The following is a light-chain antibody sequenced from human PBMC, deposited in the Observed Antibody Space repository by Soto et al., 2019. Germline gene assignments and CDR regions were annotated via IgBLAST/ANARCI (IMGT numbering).Light chain of an antibody. V-gene: IGKV3-20*01. CDR1: QTGGTY. CDR2: GAS. Sequence: DTMLKLSPGTLSLSQEERATLSCRASQTGGTYLAWYQQKPGQAPRLLVFGASSRATGVPDRFSGSGSGTDFTLTISGLEPEDFALYYCQQYHYSPLTFGQGTKVDIK. CDR3: QQYHYSPLT. J-gene: IGKJ1*01.